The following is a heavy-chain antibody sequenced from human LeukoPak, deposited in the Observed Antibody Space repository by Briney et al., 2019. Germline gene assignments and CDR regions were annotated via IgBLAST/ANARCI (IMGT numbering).Heavy chain of an antibody. CDR1: GGTFSSYA. J-gene: IGHJ4*02. Sequence: EASVKVSCKAPGGTFSSYAISWVRQAPGQGLEWMGGIIPIFGTANYAQKFQGRVTITADKSTSTAYMELSSLRSEDTAVYYCARQPRDSSGDVYDFDYWGQGTLVTVSS. CDR3: ARQPRDSSGDVYDFDY. D-gene: IGHD3-22*01. V-gene: IGHV1-69*06. CDR2: IIPIFGTA.